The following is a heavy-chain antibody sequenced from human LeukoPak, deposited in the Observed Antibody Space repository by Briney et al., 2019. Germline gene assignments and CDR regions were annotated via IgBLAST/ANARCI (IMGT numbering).Heavy chain of an antibody. CDR2: IYYSGST. V-gene: IGHV4-39*01. CDR3: ARITLTIDY. D-gene: IGHD3-10*01. J-gene: IGHJ4*02. Sequence: ASETLSLTCTVSGGSISSSSYYWGWIRQPPGKGLEWIGSIYYSGSTYYNPSLKSRVTISVDTSKNQFSLKRSSVTAADTAVYYCARITLTIDYWGQGTLVTVSS. CDR1: GGSISSSSYY.